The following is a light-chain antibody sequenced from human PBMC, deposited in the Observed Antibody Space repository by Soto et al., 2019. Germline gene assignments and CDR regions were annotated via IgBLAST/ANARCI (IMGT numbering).Light chain of an antibody. CDR3: SSYTGGNPSYV. CDR1: SSDVGGYDY. Sequence: LTQPPSASGSPGQSVTISCTGTSSDVGGYDYVSWYQQHPGKAPKLMIYEVTIRPSGVSDRLSGSKSGNTASLTVSGLQAEDEADYYCSSYTGGNPSYVFGTGTKVTVL. V-gene: IGLV2-8*01. J-gene: IGLJ1*01. CDR2: EVT.